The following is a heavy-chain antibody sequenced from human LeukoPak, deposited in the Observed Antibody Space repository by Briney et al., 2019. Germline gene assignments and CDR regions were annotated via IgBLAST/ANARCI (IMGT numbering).Heavy chain of an antibody. CDR2: IHSGGST. V-gene: IGHV3-53*01. Sequence: GGSLRLSCSASGLPVCSHYMNWVRQAPGKVLEWVSAIHSGGSTHYAVSGKGRLSISRDNDKNTLLLQLNNMRGDDSVVFYWASGSIFDSWGQGTLVTVSS. CDR3: ASGSIFDS. J-gene: IGHJ4*02. CDR1: GLPVCSHY. D-gene: IGHD3-3*01.